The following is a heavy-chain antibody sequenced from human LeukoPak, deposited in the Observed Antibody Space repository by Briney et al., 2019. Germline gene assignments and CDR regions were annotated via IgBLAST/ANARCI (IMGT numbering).Heavy chain of an antibody. V-gene: IGHV4-59*01. J-gene: IGHJ1*01. D-gene: IGHD6-13*01. CDR1: GGSISSYY. CDR2: IYYSGST. Sequence: PSETLSLTCTVSGGSISSYYWSWIRQPPGKGLEWIGYIYYSGSTNYNPSLKSRVTISVDTSKNQFSLKLSSVTAADTAVYYCARDIRSNSWLAAADDEYFQHWGQGTLVTVSS. CDR3: ARDIRSNSWLAAADDEYFQH.